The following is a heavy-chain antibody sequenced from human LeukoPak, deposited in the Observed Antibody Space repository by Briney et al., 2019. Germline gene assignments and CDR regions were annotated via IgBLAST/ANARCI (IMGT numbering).Heavy chain of an antibody. J-gene: IGHJ4*02. V-gene: IGHV3-21*01. CDR2: ISSSSSYI. CDR3: ARDFPRGWYYYDSSGYASYYFDY. D-gene: IGHD3-22*01. CDR1: GFTFSSYS. Sequence: PGGSLRLSCAASGFTFSSYSMNWVRRAPGKGLEWVSSISSSSSYIYYADSVKGRFTISRDNAKNSLYLQMNSLRAEDTAVYYCARDFPRGWYYYDSSGYASYYFDYWGQGTLVTVSS.